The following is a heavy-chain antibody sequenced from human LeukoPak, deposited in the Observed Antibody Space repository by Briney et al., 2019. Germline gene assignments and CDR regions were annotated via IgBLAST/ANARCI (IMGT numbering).Heavy chain of an antibody. CDR2: IYYSGST. CDR1: GGSISSGGYY. D-gene: IGHD2-15*01. V-gene: IGHV4-31*03. J-gene: IGHJ4*02. Sequence: SQTLSLTCTVSGGSISSGGYYWSWIRQHPGKGLEWIGYIYYSGSTYYNPSLKSRVTTSVDTSKSQFSLKLSSVTAADTAVYYCARDGDACSGGNCYSDWGQGTLVTVSS. CDR3: ARDGDACSGGNCYSD.